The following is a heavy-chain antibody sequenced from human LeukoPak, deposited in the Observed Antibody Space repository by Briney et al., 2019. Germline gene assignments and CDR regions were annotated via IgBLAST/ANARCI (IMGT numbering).Heavy chain of an antibody. CDR3: ARHQIVGATRSPFDY. Sequence: GESLKISCKGCGYNFNSYWIGWVRQLPGRGLEGMGIIYPCDSDTRYSPSFQGQVTISADKSISTAYLQWSSLRASDTAIYYCARHQIVGATRSPFDYWGQGTLVTVSS. CDR2: IYPCDSDT. D-gene: IGHD1-26*01. J-gene: IGHJ4*02. CDR1: GYNFNSYW. V-gene: IGHV5-51*01.